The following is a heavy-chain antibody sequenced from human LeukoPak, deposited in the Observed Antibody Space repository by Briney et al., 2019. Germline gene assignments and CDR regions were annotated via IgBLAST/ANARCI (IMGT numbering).Heavy chain of an antibody. CDR2: ISSSTSTI. CDR3: ETYGMGSYL. J-gene: IGHJ4*02. V-gene: IGHV3-48*02. CDR1: GFAFSSYT. D-gene: IGHD3-10*01. Sequence: SGGSLRLSCAASGFAFSSYTMNWVRQAPGRGLEWVSYISSSTSTIYYADSVKGRFTISRDNAKNSLYLQMNSLRDEDTAVYYCETYGMGSYLWGQGTLVTVS.